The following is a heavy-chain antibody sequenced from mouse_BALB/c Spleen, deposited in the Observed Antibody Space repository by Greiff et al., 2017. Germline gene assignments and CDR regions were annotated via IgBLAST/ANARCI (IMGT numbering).Heavy chain of an antibody. D-gene: IGHD2-10*01. CDR3: ASTYYGNYDYAMDY. CDR1: GYTFTSYW. CDR2: INPSTGYT. J-gene: IGHJ4*01. Sequence: QVQLKQSGAELAKPGASVKMSCKASGYTFTSYWMHWVKQRPGQGLEWIGYINPSTGYTEYNQKFKDKATLTADKSSSTAYMQLSSLTSEDSAVYYCASTYYGNYDYAMDYWGQGTSVTVSS. V-gene: IGHV1-7*01.